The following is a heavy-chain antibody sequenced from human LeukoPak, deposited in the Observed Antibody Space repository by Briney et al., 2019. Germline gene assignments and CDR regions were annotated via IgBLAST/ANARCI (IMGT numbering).Heavy chain of an antibody. CDR1: GFTFSSST. J-gene: IGHJ5*02. CDR3: ATLTDTNWFDP. Sequence: GGSLRLPCAASGFTFSSSTMNWVRQAPGKGLEWVSSISSSSYIYYADSVKGRFTISRDNAKNSLYLQMNSLRAEDTAVYYCATLTDTNWFDPWGQGTLVTVSS. V-gene: IGHV3-21*01. CDR2: ISSSSYI.